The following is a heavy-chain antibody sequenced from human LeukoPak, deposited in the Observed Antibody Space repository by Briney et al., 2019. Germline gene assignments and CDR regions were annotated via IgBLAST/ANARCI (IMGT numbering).Heavy chain of an antibody. CDR2: IYTSGST. V-gene: IGHV4-61*02. J-gene: IGHJ6*03. Sequence: PSQTLSLTCTVSGGTISSGSYYWSWIRQPAGKGLEWIGRIYTSGSTNYNPSLKSRVTISVDTSKNQFSLKLSSVTAADTAVYYCARGRYDFWSGEGYYYYMDVWGKGTTVTVSS. D-gene: IGHD3-3*01. CDR3: ARGRYDFWSGEGYYYYMDV. CDR1: GGTISSGSYY.